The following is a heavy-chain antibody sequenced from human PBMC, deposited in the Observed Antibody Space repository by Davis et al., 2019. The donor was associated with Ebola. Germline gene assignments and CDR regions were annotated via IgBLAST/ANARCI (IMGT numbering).Heavy chain of an antibody. CDR1: GASISSYY. CDR2: IYYSGST. Sequence: MPSETLSLTCSVSGASISSYYWSWIRQPPGKGLEWIGYIYYSGSTNYNPSLKSRVTISVDTSKNQFSLKLSSVTAADTAMYYCARRGTSSWYAGWFGPWGQGTLVTVSS. V-gene: IGHV4-59*08. J-gene: IGHJ5*02. CDR3: ARRGTSSWYAGWFGP. D-gene: IGHD6-13*01.